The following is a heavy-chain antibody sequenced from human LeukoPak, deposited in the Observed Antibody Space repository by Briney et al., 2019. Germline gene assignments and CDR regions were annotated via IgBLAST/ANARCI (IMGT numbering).Heavy chain of an antibody. Sequence: PSETLSLTCTVSGYSISSGYYWGWIRQPAGKGLEWIGRIYTSGSTNYNPSLKSRVTMSVDTSKNQFSLKLSSVTAADTAVYYCARDRYYYDSSGYYVFDYWGQGTLVTVSS. D-gene: IGHD3-22*01. CDR1: GYSISSGYY. J-gene: IGHJ4*02. CDR3: ARDRYYYDSSGYYVFDY. CDR2: IYTSGST. V-gene: IGHV4-4*07.